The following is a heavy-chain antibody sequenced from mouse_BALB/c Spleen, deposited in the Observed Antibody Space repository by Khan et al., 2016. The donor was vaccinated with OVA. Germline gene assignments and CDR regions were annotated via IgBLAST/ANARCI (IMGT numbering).Heavy chain of an antibody. CDR1: GYAFTSYL. V-gene: IGHV1-54*01. CDR2: INPGSGGT. CDR3: ARRDYAMDY. J-gene: IGHJ4*01. Sequence: QVQLKQSGAELVRPGTSVKVSCKASGYAFTSYLIEWVKQRPGQGLEWIGVINPGSGGTNYNEKFKGKATLTADKSSSTAYMQLSSLSSDDSAVYFCARRDYAMDYWGQGTSVTVSS.